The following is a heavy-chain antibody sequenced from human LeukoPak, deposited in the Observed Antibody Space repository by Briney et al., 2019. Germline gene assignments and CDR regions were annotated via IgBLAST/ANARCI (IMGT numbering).Heavy chain of an antibody. CDR2: IYPGDSDT. V-gene: IGHV5-51*01. J-gene: IGHJ5*02. CDR3: ARNGDGSGSYSSNWFDP. D-gene: IGHD3-10*01. CDR1: GYSFTSYW. Sequence: GESLKISCKGSGYSFTSYWIGWVRQMPGKGLEWMGIIYPGDSDTRYSPSFQGQVTISADKSISTAYLQWSSLKASDTAIYCCARNGDGSGSYSSNWFDPWGQGTLVIVSS.